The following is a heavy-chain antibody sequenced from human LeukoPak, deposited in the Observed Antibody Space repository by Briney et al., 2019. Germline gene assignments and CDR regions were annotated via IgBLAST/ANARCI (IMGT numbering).Heavy chain of an antibody. V-gene: IGHV1-18*01. CDR2: ISAYNGNT. CDR3: ARDLDQYSGRFGGFGHDF. CDR1: GYTFTNYG. Sequence: ASVKVSCKASGYTFTNYGINWVRQAPGQGLEWMGWISAYNGNTNYAQKLQGRVTMTTDTSTSTAYMELRSLRSDDTAVYYCARDLDQYSGRFGGFGHDFWGQGTLVTVSS. D-gene: IGHD1-26*01. J-gene: IGHJ4*02.